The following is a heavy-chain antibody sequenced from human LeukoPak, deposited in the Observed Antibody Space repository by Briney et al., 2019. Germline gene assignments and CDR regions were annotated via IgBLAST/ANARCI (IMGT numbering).Heavy chain of an antibody. D-gene: IGHD3-3*01. Sequence: GGSLRLSCAASGFTFSHAWMSWVRQAPGKGLEWVGRVKSKTDGGTTDYAAPVKGRFTISRDDSKNTLYLQMNSLKTEDTAVYYCTTDRVFDYDFWSGYSENYYFDYWGQGTLVTVSS. V-gene: IGHV3-15*01. CDR1: GFTFSHAW. CDR2: VKSKTDGGTT. CDR3: TTDRVFDYDFWSGYSENYYFDY. J-gene: IGHJ4*02.